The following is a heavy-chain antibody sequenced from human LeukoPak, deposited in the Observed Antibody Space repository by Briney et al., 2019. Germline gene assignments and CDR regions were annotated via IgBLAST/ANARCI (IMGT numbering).Heavy chain of an antibody. CDR1: GGSISNFY. Sequence: PSETPSLTCTVSGGSISNFYWSWIRQPPGKGLEWIGYIYYSGTTNYNPSLKSRVTMSVDTSKNQFSLKLSSVTAADMAVYYCAREDPQTTVPEGMDVWGRGTTVTVSS. D-gene: IGHD4-17*01. CDR3: AREDPQTTVPEGMDV. J-gene: IGHJ6*02. V-gene: IGHV4-59*01. CDR2: IYYSGTT.